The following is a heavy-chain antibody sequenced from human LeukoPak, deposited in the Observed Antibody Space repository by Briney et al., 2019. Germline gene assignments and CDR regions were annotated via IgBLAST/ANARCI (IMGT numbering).Heavy chain of an antibody. V-gene: IGHV4-61*01. CDR2: IYYTGST. D-gene: IGHD3-10*01. Sequence: SETLSLTCIVSGGSVSTNNYQWNWIRQPPGKGLEWIGDIYYTGSTNYNPSLRSRVTISVDTSKNQFSLKLSSVTAADTAVYYCARRLVGQTFDYWGQGTLVTVSS. J-gene: IGHJ4*02. CDR1: GGSVSTNNYQ. CDR3: ARRLVGQTFDY.